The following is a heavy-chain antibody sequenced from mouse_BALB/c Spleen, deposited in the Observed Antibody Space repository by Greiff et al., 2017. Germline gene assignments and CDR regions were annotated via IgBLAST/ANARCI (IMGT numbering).Heavy chain of an antibody. CDR2: INSNGGST. J-gene: IGHJ2*01. D-gene: IGHD1-1*01. CDR3: ARAHYYGSRGDY. CDR1: GFTFSSYG. V-gene: IGHV5-6-3*01. Sequence: EVQVVESGGGLVQPGGSLKLSCAASGFTFSSYGMSWVRQTPDKRLELVATINSNGGSTYYPDSVKGRFTISRDNAKNTLYLQMSSLKSEDTAMYYCARAHYYGSRGDYWGQGTTLTVSS.